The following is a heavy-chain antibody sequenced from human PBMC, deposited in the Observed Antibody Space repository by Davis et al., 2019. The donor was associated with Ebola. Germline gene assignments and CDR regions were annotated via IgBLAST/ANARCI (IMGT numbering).Heavy chain of an antibody. CDR2: ISGSGGNT. CDR1: GFTFSSYA. Sequence: PGGSLRLSCAASGFTFSSYAVSWVRQAPGKGLEWVSGISGSGGNTYYADSVKGRFTISRDNSKNTLYLQMNSLKAEDTAVYYCAKDLGMDYYDSSGYYRPSVDAFDIWGQGTMVTVSS. CDR3: AKDLGMDYYDSSGYYRPSVDAFDI. V-gene: IGHV3-23*01. D-gene: IGHD3-22*01. J-gene: IGHJ3*02.